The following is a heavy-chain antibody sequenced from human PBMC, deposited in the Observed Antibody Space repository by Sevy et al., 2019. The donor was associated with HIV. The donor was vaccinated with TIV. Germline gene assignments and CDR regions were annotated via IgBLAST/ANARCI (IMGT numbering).Heavy chain of an antibody. J-gene: IGHJ5*02. Sequence: GGSLRLSCAASGFTFSSYSMNWVRQAPGKGLEWVSSISSSSSYIYYADSVKGRFTISRDNAKNSLYLQMNSLRAEDTAVYYCARPGPTAGGGRWFDPWGQGTLVTVSS. CDR2: ISSSSSYI. D-gene: IGHD4-17*01. CDR3: ARPGPTAGGGRWFDP. V-gene: IGHV3-21*01. CDR1: GFTFSSYS.